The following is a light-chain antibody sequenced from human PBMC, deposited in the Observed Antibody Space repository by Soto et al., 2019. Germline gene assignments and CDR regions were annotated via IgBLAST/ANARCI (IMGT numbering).Light chain of an antibody. V-gene: IGKV3-11*01. J-gene: IGKJ5*01. CDR3: QQRNTWPPIT. Sequence: EIVLTQSPVTLSLSPGERATLSCRASQSVRIYLAWYQVKPGQAPRLLIYYASRRASGVPARFSGSGSGTDFTLTISSLEPEDFALYYCQQRNTWPPITFVQGTRLEIK. CDR2: YAS. CDR1: QSVRIY.